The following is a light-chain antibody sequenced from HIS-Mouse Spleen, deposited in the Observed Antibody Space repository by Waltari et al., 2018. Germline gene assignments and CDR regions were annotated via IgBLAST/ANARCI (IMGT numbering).Light chain of an antibody. CDR3: CSYAGSNVV. Sequence: QSALTQPRSVSGSPGQSVTIPCTGTSSDVGGYHYVSWYQQHPGKAPKLMIYDVSKRPSGVPDRFSGSKSGNTASLTISGLQAEDEADYYCCSYAGSNVVFGGGTKLTVL. V-gene: IGLV2-11*01. CDR1: SSDVGGYHY. CDR2: DVS. J-gene: IGLJ2*01.